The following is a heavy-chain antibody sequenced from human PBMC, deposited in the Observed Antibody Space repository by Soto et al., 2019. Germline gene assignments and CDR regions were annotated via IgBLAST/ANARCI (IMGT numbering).Heavy chain of an antibody. CDR3: ARHFLEMATIGGMDV. D-gene: IGHD5-12*01. CDR1: GFTFSSYG. Sequence: QVQLVESGGGVVQPGRSLRLSCAASGFTFSSYGMHWVRQAPGKGLEWVAVIWYDGSNKYYADSVKGRFTISRDNSKNKLYLQMNRLSAEDTAVYYCARHFLEMATIGGMDVWGQGTTVTVSS. J-gene: IGHJ6*02. V-gene: IGHV3-33*01. CDR2: IWYDGSNK.